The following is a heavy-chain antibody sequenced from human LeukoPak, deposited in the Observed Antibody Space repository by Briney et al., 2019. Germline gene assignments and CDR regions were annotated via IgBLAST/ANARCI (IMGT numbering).Heavy chain of an antibody. CDR3: ARGYGDYDYFDY. Sequence: SETLSLTCAVSGGSISNGGYSWSWIRQTPGKGLEWIGYIYHSGSTYYNPSLKSRVTISVDRSKNQFSLKLSSVTAADTAVYYCARGYGDYDYFDYWGQGTLVTVSS. CDR1: GGSISNGGYS. V-gene: IGHV4-30-2*01. J-gene: IGHJ4*02. D-gene: IGHD4-17*01. CDR2: IYHSGST.